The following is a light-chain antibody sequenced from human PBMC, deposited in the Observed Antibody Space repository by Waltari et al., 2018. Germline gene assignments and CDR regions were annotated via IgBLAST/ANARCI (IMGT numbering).Light chain of an antibody. CDR1: QSVTSN. V-gene: IGKV3-15*01. Sequence: EIVMTQSPASLSLSPGERATLSCRASQSVTSNLAWYQQQPGQAPRPLIYGASTRAAGIPVRFSSSGSGTEFTLTVSGLQSEDFAIYYCQQYNDWPPWTFGQGTKVEIK. J-gene: IGKJ1*01. CDR3: QQYNDWPPWT. CDR2: GAS.